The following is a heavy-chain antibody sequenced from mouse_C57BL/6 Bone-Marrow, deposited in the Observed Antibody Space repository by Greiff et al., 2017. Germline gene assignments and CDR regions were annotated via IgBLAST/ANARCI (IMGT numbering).Heavy chain of an antibody. Sequence: EVQLQQSVAELVRPGASVKLSCTASGFNIKNTYMHWVKQRPEQGLEWIGWIDPENGDTAYASKFQGKATITADTSSNTAYLQLSSLTSEDTAVYYCTVYSNYDYYFDYWGQGTTLTVSS. CDR3: TVYSNYDYYFDY. J-gene: IGHJ2*01. D-gene: IGHD2-5*01. CDR1: GFNIKNTY. CDR2: IDPENGDT. V-gene: IGHV14-4*01.